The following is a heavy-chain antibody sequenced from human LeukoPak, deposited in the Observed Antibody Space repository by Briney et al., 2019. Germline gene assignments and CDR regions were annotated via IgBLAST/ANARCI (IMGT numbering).Heavy chain of an antibody. CDR3: ARILTGYYAFDY. Sequence: TGGSLRLSCAASGLTFSNYAVGWVRQAPGRGLEWVSAISNSGGRTYYADSVKGRFTISRDNAKNSLYLQMNSLRAEDTAVYYCARILTGYYAFDYWGQGTLVTVSS. D-gene: IGHD3-9*01. CDR1: GLTFSNYA. J-gene: IGHJ4*02. CDR2: ISNSGGRT. V-gene: IGHV3-23*01.